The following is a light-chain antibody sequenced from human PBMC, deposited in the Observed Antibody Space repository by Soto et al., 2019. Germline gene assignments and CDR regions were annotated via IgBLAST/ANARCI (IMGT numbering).Light chain of an antibody. J-gene: IGKJ2*01. CDR1: QTISRS. CDR3: QQNYSTPQT. Sequence: DIQMTQSPSSLSASVGDRVTISCRASQTISRSLNWCHQKPGKAPHLLIYAASSLQSGVSSRFSGSGSGTDFTLTISSLQPEYFAPYSCQQNYSTPQTFGQGTKLEIK. CDR2: AAS. V-gene: IGKV1-39*01.